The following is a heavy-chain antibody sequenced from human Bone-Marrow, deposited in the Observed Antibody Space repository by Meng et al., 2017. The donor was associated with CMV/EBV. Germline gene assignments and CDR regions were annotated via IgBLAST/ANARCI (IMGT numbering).Heavy chain of an antibody. CDR1: GFTFSSYW. Sequence: GESLKISCAASGFTFSSYWMSWVRQAPGKGLEWVANIKQDGSEKYYVDSVKGRFTISRDNAKNSLYLQMNSLRAEDTAVYYYARESSSSWYSYYYYYGMDVWGHGTTVTVSS. J-gene: IGHJ6*02. D-gene: IGHD6-13*01. CDR2: IKQDGSEK. V-gene: IGHV3-7*01. CDR3: ARESSSSWYSYYYYYGMDV.